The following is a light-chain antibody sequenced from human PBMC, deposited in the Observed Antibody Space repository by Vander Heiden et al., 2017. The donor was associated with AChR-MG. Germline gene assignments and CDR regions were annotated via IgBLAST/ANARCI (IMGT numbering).Light chain of an antibody. CDR3: HQYYKTSRPYT. CDR1: PSVVYSLTKKNY. J-gene: IGKJ2*01. Sequence: IVMTQSPDSLAVSPGERATINFKSSPSVVYSLTKKNYLAWYKEKPGQPPKLLIYWASIRESGVPDRFSGSGSGTDFTLTISSLQAEDVAVYYCHQYYKTSRPYTFGQGTKLEIK. V-gene: IGKV4-1*01. CDR2: WAS.